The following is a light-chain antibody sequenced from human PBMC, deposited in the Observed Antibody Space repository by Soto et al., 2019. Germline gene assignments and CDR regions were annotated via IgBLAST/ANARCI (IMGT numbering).Light chain of an antibody. CDR3: QSYDSSLSAWV. Sequence: QSVLTQPPSVSGAPGQRVTISCIGSSSNIGAGYDVHWYQQFPGTAPKLLIHGNINRPLGVPDRFSGSKSGTSASLAITGLQAEDETDYYCQSYDSSLSAWVFGGGTKVTVL. V-gene: IGLV1-40*01. CDR1: SSNIGAGYD. CDR2: GNI. J-gene: IGLJ3*02.